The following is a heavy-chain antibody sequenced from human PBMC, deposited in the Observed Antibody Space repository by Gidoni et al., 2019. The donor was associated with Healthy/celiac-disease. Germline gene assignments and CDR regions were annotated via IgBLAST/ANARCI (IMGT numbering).Heavy chain of an antibody. V-gene: IGHV4-59*01. Sequence: QVQLQESGPGLVKPSETLSLTCTVSGGSISSYYWRWIRQPPGKGLEWIGYIYYSGSTNYNPSLKSRVTISVDTSKNQFSLKLSSVTAADTAVYYCARERGRASYYDYVWGSYREDAFDIWGQGTMVTVSS. CDR3: ARERGRASYYDYVWGSYREDAFDI. J-gene: IGHJ3*02. CDR2: IYYSGST. D-gene: IGHD3-16*02. CDR1: GGSISSYY.